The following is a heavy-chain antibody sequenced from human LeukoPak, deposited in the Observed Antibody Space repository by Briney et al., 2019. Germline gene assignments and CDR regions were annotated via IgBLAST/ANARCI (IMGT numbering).Heavy chain of an antibody. V-gene: IGHV1-2*02. Sequence: ASVRVSCKSSGYTFTDYYIHWVRQAPGQGLEWMGWINSKSGGTNYAQTFQGRVTMTRDTSISTTYMELSRLRSDDTAVYYCARASETGTYYSVYDGALGIGGQATMVTVCS. CDR2: INSKSGGT. CDR1: GYTFTDYY. D-gene: IGHD1-26*01. CDR3: ARASETGTYYSVYDGALGI. J-gene: IGHJ3*02.